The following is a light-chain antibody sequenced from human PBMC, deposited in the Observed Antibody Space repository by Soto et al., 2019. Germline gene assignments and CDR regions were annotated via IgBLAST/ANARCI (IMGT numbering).Light chain of an antibody. Sequence: QSALTQPASVSGSPGQSITISCTGTSSDVGGYNYVSWYQQHPGKAPKLMIYDVSNRPSGISNRFSGSKSGNTASLTISGLQAEDEADYYCSSYTSSSSPXVXGTGTKVTVL. CDR2: DVS. CDR1: SSDVGGYNY. CDR3: SSYTSSSSPXV. J-gene: IGLJ1*01. V-gene: IGLV2-14*03.